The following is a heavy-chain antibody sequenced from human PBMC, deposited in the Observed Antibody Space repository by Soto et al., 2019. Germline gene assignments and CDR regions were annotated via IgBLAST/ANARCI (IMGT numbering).Heavy chain of an antibody. CDR3: AKKVNSGPGSQYFDY. D-gene: IGHD3-10*01. Sequence: PGGSLRLSCAASGFTFSSYSMSWVRQAPGKGLEWVSGFRTGGDDGTTYYADSVKGRFTISRDNSKNTLFLQMNSLRAEDTAIYYCAKKVNSGPGSQYFDYWGQGPWSPSPQ. CDR1: GFTFSSYS. J-gene: IGHJ4*02. V-gene: IGHV3-23*01. CDR2: FRTGGDDGTT.